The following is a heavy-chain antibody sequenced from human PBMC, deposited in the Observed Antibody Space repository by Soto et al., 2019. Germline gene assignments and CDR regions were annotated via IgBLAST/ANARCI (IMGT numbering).Heavy chain of an antibody. J-gene: IGHJ4*02. CDR2: IESDGSST. CDR1: GFTFSSHW. Sequence: PGGSLRLSCAASGFTFSSHWMHWIRQAPGKGLAWVSRIESDGSSTNYADSVKGRFTVSRDNAKNTLYLQMNSLRAEDTAVYYCARDRADPIGDYHPLFDSWGRGTLVTVSS. V-gene: IGHV3-74*01. CDR3: ARDRADPIGDYHPLFDS. D-gene: IGHD2-21*01.